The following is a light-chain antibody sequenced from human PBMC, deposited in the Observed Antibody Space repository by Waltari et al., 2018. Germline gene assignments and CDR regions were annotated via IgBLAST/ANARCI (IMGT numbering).Light chain of an antibody. V-gene: IGLV1-40*01. Sequence: QSVLTQPPSVSGAPGQRVTISCTGSGSNIGAGLDVQWYQQLPGTAPKLLVYGNTSRPAGVPDRFSAAKSGTSASLAITGLQAEDEADYYCQSYDSSLTGSWVFGGGTKLTVL. CDR3: QSYDSSLTGSWV. J-gene: IGLJ3*02. CDR2: GNT. CDR1: GSNIGAGLD.